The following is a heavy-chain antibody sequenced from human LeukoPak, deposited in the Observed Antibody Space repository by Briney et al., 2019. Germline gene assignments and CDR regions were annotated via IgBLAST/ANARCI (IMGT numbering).Heavy chain of an antibody. CDR1: GGSISSSSYY. D-gene: IGHD3-10*01. Sequence: SETLSLTCTVSGGSISSSSYYWGWLRQPPGKGLEWIGSIYYSGSTYYNPSLKSRVTISVDTSKNQFSLKLSSVTAADTAVYYCARDQLWFGEGGYWGQGTLVTVSS. J-gene: IGHJ4*02. CDR2: IYYSGST. CDR3: ARDQLWFGEGGY. V-gene: IGHV4-39*07.